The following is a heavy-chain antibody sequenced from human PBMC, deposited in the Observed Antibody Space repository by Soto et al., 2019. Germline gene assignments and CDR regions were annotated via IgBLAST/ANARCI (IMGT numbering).Heavy chain of an antibody. CDR2: IIPIFATT. CDR3: ARLTLRLGELSKERVFEN. J-gene: IGHJ4*02. D-gene: IGHD3-16*02. CDR1: AGTYSSYA. V-gene: IGHV1-69*13. Sequence: GASVKVSCKASAGTYSSYAISWVGQAPRQGLEWMGNIIPIFATTTYAQKFQGRAMITAHESTSTAYIVFSSLRFEDTAVDYFARLTLRLGELSKERVFENWGPGTLVTVSS.